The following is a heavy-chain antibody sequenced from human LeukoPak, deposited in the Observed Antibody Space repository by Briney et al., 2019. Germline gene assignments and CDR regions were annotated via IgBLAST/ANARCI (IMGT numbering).Heavy chain of an antibody. D-gene: IGHD6-6*01. CDR3: ARYPIMSSIAARAWDY. V-gene: IGHV4-34*01. CDR2: INHSGST. Sequence: PSETLSLTCTVSDDSISDYYRGWIRQPPGKGLEWIGEINHSGSTNYNPSLKSRVTKSVDTSKNQFSLKLSSVTAADTAVYYCARYPIMSSIAARAWDYWGQGTLVTVSS. CDR1: DDSISDYY. J-gene: IGHJ4*02.